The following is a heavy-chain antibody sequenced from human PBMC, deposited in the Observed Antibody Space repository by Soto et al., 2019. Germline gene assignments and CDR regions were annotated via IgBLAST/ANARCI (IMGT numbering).Heavy chain of an antibody. CDR1: GVSFNNNG. Sequence: QVQLVQSGAEVKKPGSSVKVSCKPSGVSFNNNGIGWVRQAPGHGLEWMGGVSPPFRTSNYARKFQGRISITADASTGTVNMELSRLTSEDTAQYYCARVLYYGSGSYSPFGMDVWGQGTTVTVSS. D-gene: IGHD3-10*01. CDR2: VSPPFRTS. V-gene: IGHV1-69*01. J-gene: IGHJ6*02. CDR3: ARVLYYGSGSYSPFGMDV.